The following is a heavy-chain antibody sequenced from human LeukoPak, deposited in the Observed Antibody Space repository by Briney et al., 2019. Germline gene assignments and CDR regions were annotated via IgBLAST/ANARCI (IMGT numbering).Heavy chain of an antibody. J-gene: IGHJ4*01. CDR1: GGSFSGYY. V-gene: IGHV4-34*01. CDR3: AKSGGYGLIDY. Sequence: SETLSLTCAVYGGSFSGYYWSWLRQPPGKGLEWIGEINHSGSTNYNSSLKSRVTISIDTSKNQVSLKMSSVTAADTAVYYCAKSGGYGLIDYWGQGTLVTVSS. D-gene: IGHD6-25*01. CDR2: INHSGST.